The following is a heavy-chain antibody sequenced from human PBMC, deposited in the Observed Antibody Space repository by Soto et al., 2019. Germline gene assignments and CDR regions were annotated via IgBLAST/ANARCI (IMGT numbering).Heavy chain of an antibody. CDR1: GYTFTTYG. CDR2: ISGANGHT. Sequence: QVQVVQSGAEVKKPGASVKVSCKTSGYTFTTYGIGGVRQAPGQGLEWMGWISGANGHTNYAQTVQGRVTVTTDTSTSTAYMELRSLRSDDTSGYYWARDVAGAGREYDYWGQGTLVSVSS. J-gene: IGHJ4*02. CDR3: ARDVAGAGREYDY. V-gene: IGHV1-18*01. D-gene: IGHD6-13*01.